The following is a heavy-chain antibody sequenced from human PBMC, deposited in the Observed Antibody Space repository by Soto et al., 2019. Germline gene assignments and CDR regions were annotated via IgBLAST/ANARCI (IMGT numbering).Heavy chain of an antibody. D-gene: IGHD3-22*01. CDR1: GGTFSSYA. V-gene: IGHV1-69*06. CDR2: TIPIFGTA. J-gene: IGHJ4*02. CDR3: VRGGREMWDYYASSGYHHSRPFYY. Sequence: QVQLEQSGAEVKKPGSSVRVSCKASGGTFSSYAISWLRQAPGQGLEWMGGTIPIFGTANYAQKFRGRATRTAYKATSIDSGELSSLSCEESAVDSCVRGGREMWDYYASSGYHHSRPFYYWGQGAMVTVSS.